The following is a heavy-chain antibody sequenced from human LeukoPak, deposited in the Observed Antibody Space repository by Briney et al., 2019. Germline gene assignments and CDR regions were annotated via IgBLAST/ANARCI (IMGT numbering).Heavy chain of an antibody. D-gene: IGHD3-10*01. CDR1: GFTFSTFA. CDR2: ITDTGTAT. J-gene: IGHJ4*02. Sequence: GGSLRLSCAVSGFTFSTFAMSWVRQPPGKGLEWVSAITDTGTATYYAGSVKGRFTISRDNSKNTLYLQMNSLRADDTAVYYCARSMPNQFRGSFDTWGQGALVTVSP. CDR3: ARSMPNQFRGSFDT. V-gene: IGHV3-23*01.